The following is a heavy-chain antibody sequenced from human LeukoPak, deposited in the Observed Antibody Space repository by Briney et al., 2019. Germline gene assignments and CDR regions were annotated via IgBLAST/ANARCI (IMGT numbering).Heavy chain of an antibody. Sequence: PGGSLRLSCAASGFPFSTYAMSWVRQAPGRGLEWVSDIYTDGSTTPYADSVKGRFTISRDNAKNTLYLQMTSLRVEDTAVYYCARVKRFGDYAPYSHGMDVWGQGTTVTVSS. CDR2: IYTDGSTT. V-gene: IGHV3-74*01. CDR1: GFPFSTYA. D-gene: IGHD4-17*01. J-gene: IGHJ6*02. CDR3: ARVKRFGDYAPYSHGMDV.